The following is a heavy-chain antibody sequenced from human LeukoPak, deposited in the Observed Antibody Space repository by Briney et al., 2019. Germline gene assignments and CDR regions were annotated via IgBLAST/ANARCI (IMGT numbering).Heavy chain of an antibody. CDR3: AKDRGSRGCYSTFDY. D-gene: IGHD3-22*01. CDR2: VSGSGGST. V-gene: IGHV3-23*01. Sequence: GGSLRLSCAASGITFGNYAMSWVRQAPGKGLEWVSSVSGSGGSTYYADSVKGRFTVSRDNSKNTLYLQMNSLRAEDTAVYYCAKDRGSRGCYSTFDYWGQGTLVTVSS. J-gene: IGHJ4*02. CDR1: GITFGNYA.